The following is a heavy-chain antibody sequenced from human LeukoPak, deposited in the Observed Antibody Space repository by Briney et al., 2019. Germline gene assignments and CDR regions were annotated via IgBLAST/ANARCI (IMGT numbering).Heavy chain of an antibody. Sequence: GGSLRLSCAASGFHFTTYWMGWVRQAPGKGLEWVANIKQDGSEKYYVDSVKGRFTISRDNAKNSLSLQMNSLRAEDTAVYYCARPLMYYYGSEAYFWFDPWGQGTLVTVSS. CDR2: IKQDGSEK. CDR3: ARPLMYYYGSEAYFWFDP. V-gene: IGHV3-7*01. CDR1: GFHFTTYW. J-gene: IGHJ5*02. D-gene: IGHD3-10*01.